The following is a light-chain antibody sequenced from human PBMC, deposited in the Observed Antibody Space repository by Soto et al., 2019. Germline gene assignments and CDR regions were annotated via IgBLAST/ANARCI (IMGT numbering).Light chain of an antibody. J-gene: IGKJ2*01. Sequence: DIQMTQSPSTLSASVGDRVTITCRASQSISRSLAWYQQKPGKAPNLLIYDASSLESGVPSRFSGSGFGTEFTLTISSLQPEDFAVYYCQYHTDWPPYTFGQGTTLEI. CDR3: QYHTDWPPYT. CDR2: DAS. CDR1: QSISRS. V-gene: IGKV1-5*01.